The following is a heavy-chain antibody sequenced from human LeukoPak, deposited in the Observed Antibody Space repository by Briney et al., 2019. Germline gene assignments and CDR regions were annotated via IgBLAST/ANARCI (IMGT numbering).Heavy chain of an antibody. CDR1: GFTFEDYA. CDR2: ISWNSGSI. Sequence: CRSLRLSCAASGFTFEDYAMHWVRQAPGKGLEWVSGISWNSGSIGYADSVKGRFTISRDNAKNSLYLQMNSLRAEDTALYYCAKALVRAGYYYGMDVWGQGTTVTVSS. D-gene: IGHD6-13*01. CDR3: AKALVRAGYYYGMDV. V-gene: IGHV3-9*01. J-gene: IGHJ6*02.